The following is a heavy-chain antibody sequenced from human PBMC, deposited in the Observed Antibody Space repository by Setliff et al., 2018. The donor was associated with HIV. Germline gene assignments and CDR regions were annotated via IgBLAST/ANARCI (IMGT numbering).Heavy chain of an antibody. V-gene: IGHV4-34*01. CDR1: GRSFSGYY. J-gene: IGHJ3*01. CDR3: ARGWGHDGFDF. D-gene: IGHD7-27*01. CDR2: INHSGGT. Sequence: SETLSLTCAVYGRSFSGYYWNWIRQSPGKGLVWIGGINHSGGTNYNPSLKSRVTMSIDTSKNQFSLNVSSVTAADTAVYYCARGWGHDGFDFWGQGTMGAVSS.